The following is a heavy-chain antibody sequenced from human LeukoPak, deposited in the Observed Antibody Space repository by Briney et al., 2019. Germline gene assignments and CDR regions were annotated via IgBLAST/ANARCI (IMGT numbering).Heavy chain of an antibody. V-gene: IGHV3-23*01. CDR1: GFTFSSYA. Sequence: GGSLRLSYAASGFTFSSYAMSWVRQAPGKGLEWVSAISGSGGSTYYADSVKGRFTISRDNSKNTLYLQMNSLGAEDTAVYYCARSYSSTWDDAFDIWGQGTMVTVSS. J-gene: IGHJ3*02. CDR2: ISGSGGST. CDR3: ARSYSSTWDDAFDI. D-gene: IGHD6-13*01.